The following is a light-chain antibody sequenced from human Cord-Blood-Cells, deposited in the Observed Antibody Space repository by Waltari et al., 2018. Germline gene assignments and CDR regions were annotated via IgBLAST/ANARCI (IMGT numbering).Light chain of an antibody. V-gene: IGLV3-19*01. CDR1: SIRGYY. Sequence: SSELPQDPAVLVAFGQTVRITCHGDSIRGYYVSWYQQKPGQAPVLVIYGKNNRPSEISDRFSGSSSGNTASLTITVVQAEDEADYYCNSRDSSSNHLFGGGTKLTVL. CDR2: GKN. J-gene: IGLJ3*02. CDR3: NSRDSSSNHL.